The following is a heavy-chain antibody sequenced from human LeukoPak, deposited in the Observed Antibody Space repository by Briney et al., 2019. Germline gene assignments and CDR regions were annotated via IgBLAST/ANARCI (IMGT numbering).Heavy chain of an antibody. CDR1: GFTFDDYA. CDR3: AKDMQTVAGLSNYYYYAMAV. J-gene: IGHJ6*02. V-gene: IGHV3-43*02. CDR2: ISADGAGT. Sequence: PGGSLRLSCAASGFTFDDYAMHWVRQVPGKGPQWVSFISADGAGTYYADSVKGRFTISRDNSKNSLFLQMNSLRSEDSALYYCAKDMQTVAGLSNYYYYAMAVWGQGTTVTVSS. D-gene: IGHD6-13*01.